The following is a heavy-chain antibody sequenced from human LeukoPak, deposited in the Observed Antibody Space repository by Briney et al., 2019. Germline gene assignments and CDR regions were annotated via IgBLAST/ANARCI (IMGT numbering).Heavy chain of an antibody. Sequence: SETLSLTCTVSGGSIISYYWSWIRQPPGKGLEWIGYIHYSGSTNYNPSLKSRVTISVDTSKNQFSLKLTSVTAADTAVYYCARLGLPNAFDIWGQGTMVTVSS. D-gene: IGHD7-27*01. CDR3: ARLGLPNAFDI. CDR1: GGSIISYY. J-gene: IGHJ3*02. V-gene: IGHV4-59*01. CDR2: IHYSGST.